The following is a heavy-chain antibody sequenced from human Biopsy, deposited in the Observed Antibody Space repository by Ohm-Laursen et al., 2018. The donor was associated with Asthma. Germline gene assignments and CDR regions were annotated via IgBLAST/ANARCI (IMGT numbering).Heavy chain of an antibody. V-gene: IGHV1-2*06. J-gene: IGHJ2*01. CDR2: IDPNSGGT. D-gene: IGHD3-16*01. CDR1: GYPFTDFY. Sequence: ASVKVSCKASGYPFTDFYVHWVRQAPGQGLEWMGRIDPNSGGTNYAQKFLGRVTMTRDTSVNTAFMVLSRLRSDDTAVYYCARIKIRIGAGTDRYFDLWGRGTLVTVSS. CDR3: ARIKIRIGAGTDRYFDL.